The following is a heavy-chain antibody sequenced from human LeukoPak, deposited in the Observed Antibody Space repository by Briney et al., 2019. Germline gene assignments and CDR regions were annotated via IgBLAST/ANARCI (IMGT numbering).Heavy chain of an antibody. Sequence: PSETLSLTCTVSGGSISSGGYYWSWIRQPPGKGLEWIGYIYHSGSTYYNPSLKSRVTISVDRSKNQFSLKLSSVTAADTAVYYCARGNSGSYYYYFDYWGQGTLVTVSS. D-gene: IGHD1-26*01. CDR1: GGSISSGGYY. CDR2: IYHSGST. CDR3: ARGNSGSYYYYFDY. J-gene: IGHJ4*02. V-gene: IGHV4-30-2*01.